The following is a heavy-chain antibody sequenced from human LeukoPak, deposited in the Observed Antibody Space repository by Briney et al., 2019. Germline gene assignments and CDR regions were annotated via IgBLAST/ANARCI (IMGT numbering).Heavy chain of an antibody. J-gene: IGHJ3*02. V-gene: IGHV3-74*01. CDR2: SNGDGSST. D-gene: IGHD1-26*01. CDR3: IRDFGSVGATNAFDI. Sequence: GSLRLSCVASGFTFSRYWMHWVRQAPGKGLEWVSRSNGDGSSTSYADSVKGRFTISRDNAKNTVYLQMNSLRVEDTAVYYCIRDFGSVGATNAFDIWGQGTMVTVSS. CDR1: GFTFSRYW.